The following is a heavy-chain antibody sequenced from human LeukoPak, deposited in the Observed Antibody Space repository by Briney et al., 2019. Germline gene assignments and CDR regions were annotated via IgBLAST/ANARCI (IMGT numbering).Heavy chain of an antibody. CDR2: TWSDGANK. D-gene: IGHD5-18*01. CDR1: GFTFSNYA. J-gene: IGHJ4*02. Sequence: PGGSLRLSCAASGFTFSNYAIPWVRQAPGKGLEWVAVTWSDGANKYYADSVKGRFTISRDNSKKTVYLQMNSLRAEDTAVYYCARDGGYSADFDYWGQGTLVTVSS. CDR3: ARDGGYSADFDY. V-gene: IGHV3-33*01.